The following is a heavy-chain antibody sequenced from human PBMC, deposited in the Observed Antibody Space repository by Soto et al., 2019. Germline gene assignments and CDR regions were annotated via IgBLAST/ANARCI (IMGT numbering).Heavy chain of an antibody. Sequence: PGGSLRLSCAASGFTFSSYAMSWVRQAPGKGMEWVSAISGSGGSTYYADSVKGRVTISRDNSKNTLYLQMNSLRAEDTAVYYCAKCGYSGYEEYYFDYWGQGTLVTVSS. CDR2: ISGSGGST. D-gene: IGHD5-12*01. CDR3: AKCGYSGYEEYYFDY. CDR1: GFTFSSYA. J-gene: IGHJ4*02. V-gene: IGHV3-23*01.